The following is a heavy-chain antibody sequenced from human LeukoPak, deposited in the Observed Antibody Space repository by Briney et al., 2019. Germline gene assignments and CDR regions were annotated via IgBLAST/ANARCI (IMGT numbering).Heavy chain of an antibody. V-gene: IGHV4-38-2*01. CDR2: IYQSGST. CDR3: ARSEINDYMIF. J-gene: IGHJ4*02. D-gene: IGHD4-11*01. Sequence: SETLSLTCSVSGYSIANGYHWAWVRQPPGKRLEWLGSIYQSGSTYDNLSLKSRLTMSVDTSKNQFSLTMRAVTAAHTALYYCARSEINDYMIFWGQGILVTVSS. CDR1: GYSIANGYH.